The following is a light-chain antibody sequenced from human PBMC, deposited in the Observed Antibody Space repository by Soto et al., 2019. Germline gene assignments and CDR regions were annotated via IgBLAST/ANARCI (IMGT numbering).Light chain of an antibody. J-gene: IGLJ2*01. CDR1: SSDVGSYDL. CDR3: CSYGCSSTFA. CDR2: EGS. V-gene: IGLV2-23*03. Sequence: QSALTQPASMSGSPGQSITISCTGTSSDVGSYDLVSWYQHHPGKAPKLMIYEGSKRPSGVSSRFSGSKSGNTASLTISGLQAEYEADYYCCSYGCSSTFAFGGGTKLTVL.